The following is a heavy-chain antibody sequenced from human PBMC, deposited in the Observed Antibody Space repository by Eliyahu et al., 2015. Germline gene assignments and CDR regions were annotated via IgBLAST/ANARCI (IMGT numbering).Heavy chain of an antibody. D-gene: IGHD5-24*01. Sequence: QMQLQESGPGLVRPSETLSLXCNVXXGSXSSSYWSWVRRSPGKGLEWIGYVYYTGITNYSPTLQSRVTISVDASKKQFSLKLSSVTAADTGVYYCARGREMTILSDWGQGTLVTVSS. CDR3: ARGREMTILSD. CDR1: XGSXSSSY. CDR2: VYYTGIT. V-gene: IGHV4-59*01. J-gene: IGHJ4*02.